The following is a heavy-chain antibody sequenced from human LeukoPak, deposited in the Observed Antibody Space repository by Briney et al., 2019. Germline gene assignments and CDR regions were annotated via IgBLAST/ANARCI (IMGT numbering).Heavy chain of an antibody. J-gene: IGHJ4*02. CDR1: GFTLSSYA. CDR3: VRQQTPHGNFDY. V-gene: IGHV3-13*01. Sequence: PGGSLRLSCATSGFTLSSYAMHWVCQATGKGLEWVSAIGTAGDTYYPGSVKGRFTISRENAKNSLSLQMNSLRAEDTAVYYCVRQQTPHGNFDYWGQGTLVTVSS. CDR2: IGTAGDT. D-gene: IGHD1-26*01.